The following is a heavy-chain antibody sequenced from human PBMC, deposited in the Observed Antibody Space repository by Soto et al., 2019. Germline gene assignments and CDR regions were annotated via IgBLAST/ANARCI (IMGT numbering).Heavy chain of an antibody. J-gene: IGHJ4*02. D-gene: IGHD3-22*01. Sequence: GSLRLSCAASGFTFSSYAMSWVRQAPGKGLEWVSSISGSGGSTYYADSVKGRFTVSRDNSKNTLYLQMNSLRAEDTAVYYCAKARYYDSTGYLYYFDYWGQGILVTVSS. V-gene: IGHV3-23*01. CDR2: ISGSGGST. CDR1: GFTFSSYA. CDR3: AKARYYDSTGYLYYFDY.